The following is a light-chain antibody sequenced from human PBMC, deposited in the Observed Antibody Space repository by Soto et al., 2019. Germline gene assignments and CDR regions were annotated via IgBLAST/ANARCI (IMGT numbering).Light chain of an antibody. CDR2: AAS. CDR3: QHYDSSPPYT. Sequence: EIVLTQSPVTLSLSPGERATLSCRASRSFASSYLGWYQQKPGQAPRLLIYAASARATGLPDRFSGSGSATDFTLTISRLEPEDSQVYYCQHYDSSPPYTFGQGTKLEIK. CDR1: RSFASSY. J-gene: IGKJ2*01. V-gene: IGKV3-20*01.